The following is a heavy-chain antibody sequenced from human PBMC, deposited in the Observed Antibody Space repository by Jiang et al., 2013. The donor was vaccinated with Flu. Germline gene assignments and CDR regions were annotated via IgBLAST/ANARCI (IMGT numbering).Heavy chain of an antibody. CDR3: ARIGYCSGGNQRGDY. CDR2: IDWDDDK. D-gene: IGHD2-15*01. V-gene: IGHV2-70*11. J-gene: IGHJ4*02. Sequence: KPTQTLTLTCTFSGFSLSTSGMCVSWIRQPPGKALEWLARIDWDDDKYYSTSLKTRLTISKDTSKNQVVLTMTNMDPVDTATYYCARIGYCSGGNQRGDYWGQGTLVTVSS. CDR1: GFSLSTSGMC.